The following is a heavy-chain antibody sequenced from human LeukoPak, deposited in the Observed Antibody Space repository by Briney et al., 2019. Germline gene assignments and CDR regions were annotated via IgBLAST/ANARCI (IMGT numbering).Heavy chain of an antibody. CDR1: GGSISSSSYY. Sequence: PSETLSLTCTVSGGSISSSSYYWGWIRQPPGKGLEWIGSIYYSGSTYYNPSLKSRVTISVDTSKNQFSLKLSSVTAADTAVYYCARVHLSPQDSSHPGGFDPWGQGTLVTVSS. D-gene: IGHD6-13*01. V-gene: IGHV4-39*07. J-gene: IGHJ5*02. CDR3: ARVHLSPQDSSHPGGFDP. CDR2: IYYSGST.